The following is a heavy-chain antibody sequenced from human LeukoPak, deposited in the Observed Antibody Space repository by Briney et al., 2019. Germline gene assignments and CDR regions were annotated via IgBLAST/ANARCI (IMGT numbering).Heavy chain of an antibody. D-gene: IGHD3-22*01. J-gene: IGHJ5*02. CDR3: ARLYDSSGSYRINWFDP. CDR2: IYHSGST. CDR1: GYSISSGYY. V-gene: IGHV4-38-2*02. Sequence: SETLSLTCTVSGYSISSGYYWGWIRQPPGKGLEWIGSIYHSGSTYYNPSLKSRVTISVDTSKNQFSLKLSSVTAADTAVYYCARLYDSSGSYRINWFDPWGQGTLVTVSS.